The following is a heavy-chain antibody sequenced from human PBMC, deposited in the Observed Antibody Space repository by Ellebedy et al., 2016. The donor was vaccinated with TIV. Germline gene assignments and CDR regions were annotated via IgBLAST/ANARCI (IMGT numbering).Heavy chain of an antibody. D-gene: IGHD1/OR15-1a*01. J-gene: IGHJ4*01. CDR3: ARHLDPYANGWDNIYFDY. Sequence: GESLKISXKGSGYSFSNYWIGWVRQMPGKGLEWMGIIYPGDSDTRYSASFQGQVTISADKSISTAYLQWSSLKASDTAMYYCARHLDPYANGWDNIYFDYWGQGTLVTVSS. CDR2: IYPGDSDT. CDR1: GYSFSNYW. V-gene: IGHV5-51*01.